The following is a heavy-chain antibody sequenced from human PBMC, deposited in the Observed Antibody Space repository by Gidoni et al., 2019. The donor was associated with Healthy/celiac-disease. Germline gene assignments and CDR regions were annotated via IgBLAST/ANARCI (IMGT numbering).Heavy chain of an antibody. CDR3: ARVPATVTTSYYYYGMDV. Sequence: QVQLVQSGAEVKKPGASVKVSCKASGYTFTSYGISLVRQAPGQGLEWMGWISAYNGNTNYAQKLQGRVTMTTDTSTSTAYMELRSLRSDDTAVYYCARVPATVTTSYYYYGMDVWGQGTTVTVSS. D-gene: IGHD4-4*01. J-gene: IGHJ6*02. CDR2: ISAYNGNT. V-gene: IGHV1-18*01. CDR1: GYTFTSYG.